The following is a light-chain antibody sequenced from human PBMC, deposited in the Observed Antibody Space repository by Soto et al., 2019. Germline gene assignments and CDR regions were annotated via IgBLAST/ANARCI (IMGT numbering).Light chain of an antibody. CDR3: QRYGSSPLIT. CDR1: QSVSSSS. V-gene: IGKV3-20*01. CDR2: GTS. J-gene: IGKJ5*01. Sequence: EIVMTQSASTLSVSAGERATLSCGASQSVSSSSLAWYQQRPGQAPRLLLYGTSSRATGIPDRFSGSGSATDFTPTISRLEPEDFAVYFCQRYGSSPLITFGQGTRLEI.